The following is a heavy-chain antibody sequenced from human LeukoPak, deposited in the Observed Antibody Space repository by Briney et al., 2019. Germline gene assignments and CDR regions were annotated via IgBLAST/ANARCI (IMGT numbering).Heavy chain of an antibody. CDR2: IYNGVNT. CDR3: ARSRAFNSGAFDP. J-gene: IGHJ5*02. V-gene: IGHV4-61*01. CDR1: GASVSSASY. D-gene: IGHD1-26*01. Sequence: SETLSLTCTVSGASVSSASYWSWIRQPPGKGVEWIAHIYNGVNTNYNPSLKSRVTISVDTSKNQFSLRLNPVTAADTAVYYCARSRAFNSGAFDPWGQGSLVTVSS.